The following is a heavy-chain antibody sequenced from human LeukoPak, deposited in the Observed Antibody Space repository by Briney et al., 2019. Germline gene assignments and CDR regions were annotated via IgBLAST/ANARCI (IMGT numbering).Heavy chain of an antibody. CDR2: IKQDGSEK. Sequence: ETLSLTCAVYGGSFSGYYWSWIRQPPGKGLEWVANIKQDGSEKYYVDSVKGRFTISRDNAKNSLYLQMNSLRAEDTAVYYCARDCSSTSCRFDYWGQGTLVTVSS. J-gene: IGHJ4*02. V-gene: IGHV3-7*01. D-gene: IGHD2-2*01. CDR3: ARDCSSTSCRFDY. CDR1: GGSFSGYY.